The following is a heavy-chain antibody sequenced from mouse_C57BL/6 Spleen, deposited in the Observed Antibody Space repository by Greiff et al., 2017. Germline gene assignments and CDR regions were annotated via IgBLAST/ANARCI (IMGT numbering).Heavy chain of an antibody. D-gene: IGHD1-1*01. J-gene: IGHJ4*01. CDR1: GFTFTDYY. Sequence: EVKLMESGGGLVQPGGSLSLSCAASGFTFTDYYMSWVRQPPGKALEWLGFIRNKANGYTTEYSASVKGRFTISRDNSQSILYLQMNALRAEDSATYYCARSTVADYYAMDYWGQGTSVTVSS. CDR3: ARSTVADYYAMDY. CDR2: IRNKANGYTT. V-gene: IGHV7-3*01.